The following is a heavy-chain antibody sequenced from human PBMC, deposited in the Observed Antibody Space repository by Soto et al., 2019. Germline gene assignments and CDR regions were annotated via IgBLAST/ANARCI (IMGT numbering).Heavy chain of an antibody. CDR2: IKEDGSEK. J-gene: IGHJ6*02. Sequence: GGSLRLSCAASGFSFSDSWMDWVRQAPGKGPEWVANIKEDGSEKNYVDSVKGRFTISRDNTKNSLYLQMNSLRAEDTAVYYCASLGRHGWGQGTTVTVSS. V-gene: IGHV3-7*01. CDR1: GFSFSDSW. D-gene: IGHD3-16*01. CDR3: ASLGRHG.